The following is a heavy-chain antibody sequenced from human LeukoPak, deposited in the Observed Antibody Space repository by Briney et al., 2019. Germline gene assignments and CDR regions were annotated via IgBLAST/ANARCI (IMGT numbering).Heavy chain of an antibody. Sequence: SETLSLTCAVHGGSFSGYYWSWIRQPPGKGLEWIGEINHSGSTNYNPSLKSRVTISVDTSKNQFSLKLSSVTAADTAVYYCARGRRRQQLVRRFDPWGQGTLVTVSS. J-gene: IGHJ5*02. CDR3: ARGRRRQQLVRRFDP. V-gene: IGHV4-34*01. CDR2: INHSGST. D-gene: IGHD6-13*01. CDR1: GGSFSGYY.